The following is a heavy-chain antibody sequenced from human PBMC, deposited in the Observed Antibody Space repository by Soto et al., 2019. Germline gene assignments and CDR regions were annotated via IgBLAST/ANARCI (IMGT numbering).Heavy chain of an antibody. V-gene: IGHV4-31*03. CDR2: IYYSGST. Sequence: PSETLSLTCTVSGGSISRGGYYWIWIRQHPGKGLEWIGYIYYSGSTYYNPSLKSRVTISVDTSKNQFSLKLSSVTAADTAVYYCARDTPRGYSYGSFDYWGQGTLVTVSS. D-gene: IGHD5-18*01. CDR1: GGSISRGGYY. CDR3: ARDTPRGYSYGSFDY. J-gene: IGHJ4*02.